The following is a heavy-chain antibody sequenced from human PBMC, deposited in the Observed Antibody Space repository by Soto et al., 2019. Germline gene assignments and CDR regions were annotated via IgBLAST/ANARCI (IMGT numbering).Heavy chain of an antibody. Sequence: GGSLRLSCAASGFTFSSYAMSWVRQAPGKGLEWVSAISGSGGSTYYADSVKGRFTISRDNSKNTLYLQMNSLRAEDTAVYYCAKEGNYDILTGYPYFDYWGQGTLVTVS. CDR3: AKEGNYDILTGYPYFDY. CDR1: GFTFSSYA. D-gene: IGHD3-9*01. V-gene: IGHV3-23*01. J-gene: IGHJ4*02. CDR2: ISGSGGST.